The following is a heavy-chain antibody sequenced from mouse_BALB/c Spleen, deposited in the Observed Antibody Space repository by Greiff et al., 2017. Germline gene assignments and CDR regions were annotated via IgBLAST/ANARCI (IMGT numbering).Heavy chain of an antibody. Sequence: QVQLQQPGAELVKPGASVKLSCKASGYTFSSYWMHWVKQRPGHGLEWIRDIDPSDSYTNYNQKFKGKATLTVYKSSSTAYMQLSIPTSEASAVYYCARTYGNWDYGGQGTTLTVPA. CDR1: GYTFSSYW. D-gene: IGHD2-1*01. CDR3: ARTYGNWDY. CDR2: IDPSDSYT. V-gene: IGHV1-69*02. J-gene: IGHJ2*01.